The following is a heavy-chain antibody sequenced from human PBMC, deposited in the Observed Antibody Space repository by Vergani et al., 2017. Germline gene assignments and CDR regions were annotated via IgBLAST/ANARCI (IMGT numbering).Heavy chain of an antibody. Sequence: LEESGGGSVKPGGSLRLSCAASGFKLSDHYMRWIRQAPGKGLEWVSHISPGASTVSYTDSVTGRFTVSRDNDNNSLTLDMTTLRVDHTAVYYCAKNPXISTTRHYYAMDVWCQGTTVTVSS. J-gene: IGHJ6*02. CDR3: AKNPXISTTRHYYAMDV. CDR1: GFKLSDHY. CDR2: ISPGASTV. D-gene: IGHD1-1*01. V-gene: IGHV3-11*04.